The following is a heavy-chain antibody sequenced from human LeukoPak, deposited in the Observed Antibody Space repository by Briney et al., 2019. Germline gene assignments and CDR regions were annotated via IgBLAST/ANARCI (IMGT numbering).Heavy chain of an antibody. J-gene: IGHJ4*02. V-gene: IGHV3-30*04. CDR1: GFTFSSYA. CDR3: AKDRLIDVLLWFGPSCGFDY. Sequence: PGGSLRLSCAASGFTFSSYAMHWVRQAPGKGLEWVAVISYDGSDKYYADSVKGRFTISRDNSKNTLYLQMNSLRAEDTAVYYCAKDRLIDVLLWFGPSCGFDYWGQGTLVTVSS. D-gene: IGHD3-10*01. CDR2: ISYDGSDK.